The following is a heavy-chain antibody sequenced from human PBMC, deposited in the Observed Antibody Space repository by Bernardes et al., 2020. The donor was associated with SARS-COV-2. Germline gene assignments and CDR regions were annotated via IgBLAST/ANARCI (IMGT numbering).Heavy chain of an antibody. CDR2: IWYDGSNK. D-gene: IGHD3-16*02. J-gene: IGHJ4*02. Sequence: SLRLSCAASGFTFSSYGMHWVRQAPGKGLEWVAVIWYDGSNKYYADSVKGRFTISRDNSKNTLYLQMNSLRAEDTAVYYCARDYDYVWGSYRAPQYYFDYWGQGTLVTVSS. CDR3: ARDYDYVWGSYRAPQYYFDY. CDR1: GFTFSSYG. V-gene: IGHV3-33*01.